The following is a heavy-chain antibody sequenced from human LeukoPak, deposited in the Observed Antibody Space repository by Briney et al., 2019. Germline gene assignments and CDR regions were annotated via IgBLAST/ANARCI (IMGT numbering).Heavy chain of an antibody. D-gene: IGHD1-26*01. CDR2: INHSGST. CDR3: ARDVGATRF. Sequence: SEALSLTCAVYGGSFSGYYWSWIRQPPGKGLEWIGEINHSGSTNYNPSLKSRVTISVDTSKNQFSLKLSSVTAADTAVYYCARDVGATRFWGQGTLVTVSS. V-gene: IGHV4-34*01. CDR1: GGSFSGYY. J-gene: IGHJ4*02.